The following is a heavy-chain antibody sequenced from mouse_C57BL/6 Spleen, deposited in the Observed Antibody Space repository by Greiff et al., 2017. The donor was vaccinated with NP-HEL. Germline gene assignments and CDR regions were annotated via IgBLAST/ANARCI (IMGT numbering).Heavy chain of an antibody. D-gene: IGHD2-4*01. CDR2: ILPGSGST. J-gene: IGHJ3*01. Sequence: QVQLKQSGAELMKPGASVKLSCKATGYTFTGYWIEWVKQRPGHGLEWIGEILPGSGSTNYNEKFKGKATFTADTSSNTAYMQLSSLTTEDSAIYYCARAGYYDYDVGFAYWGQGTLVTVSA. V-gene: IGHV1-9*01. CDR3: ARAGYYDYDVGFAY. CDR1: GYTFTGYW.